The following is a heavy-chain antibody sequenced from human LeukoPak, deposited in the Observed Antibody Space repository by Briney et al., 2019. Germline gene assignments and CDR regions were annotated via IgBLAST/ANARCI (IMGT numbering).Heavy chain of an antibody. CDR1: GGTLKNYG. D-gene: IGHD1-1*01. V-gene: IGHV1-69*05. CDR3: ARGPIATRRFDS. J-gene: IGHJ4*02. Sequence: ASVKVSCKATGGTLKNYGVSWVRQAHGQGFEWMGEIIPIPRSTNYAQKFQGRVTITTDESTTTASMELSSLKSEDTAVYYCARGPIATRRFDSWGQGTLVTVSS. CDR2: IIPIPRST.